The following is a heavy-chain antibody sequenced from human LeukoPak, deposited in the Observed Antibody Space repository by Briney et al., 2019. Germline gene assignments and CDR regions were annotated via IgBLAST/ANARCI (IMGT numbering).Heavy chain of an antibody. J-gene: IGHJ4*02. CDR3: AKGFFYYDSSGYPYFDY. CDR2: ISYDGSNK. Sequence: GGSLRPSCAASGFTFSSYGMHWVRQAPGKGLEWVAVISYDGSNKYYADSVKGRFTISRDNSKNTLYLQMNSLRAEDTAVYYCAKGFFYYDSSGYPYFDYWGQGTLVTVSS. V-gene: IGHV3-30*18. D-gene: IGHD3-22*01. CDR1: GFTFSSYG.